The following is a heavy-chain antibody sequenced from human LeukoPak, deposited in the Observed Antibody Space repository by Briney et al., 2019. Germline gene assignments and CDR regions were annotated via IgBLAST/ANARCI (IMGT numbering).Heavy chain of an antibody. V-gene: IGHV3-23*01. CDR1: GFTFSSYA. CDR2: ISGSGGST. CDR3: ANTVIGYSSSWQGDY. J-gene: IGHJ4*02. D-gene: IGHD6-13*01. Sequence: GGSLRLSCAASGFTFSSYAMSWVRQAPGKGLEWVSAISGSGGSTYYADSVKGRFTISRDNSKNTLYLQMNSLRAEDTAVYYCANTVIGYSSSWQGDYWGQGTLVTVSS.